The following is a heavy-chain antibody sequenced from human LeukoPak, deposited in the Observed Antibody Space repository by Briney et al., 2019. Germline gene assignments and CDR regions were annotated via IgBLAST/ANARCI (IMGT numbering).Heavy chain of an antibody. D-gene: IGHD3-10*01. CDR2: VYYSGIT. Sequence: SETLSLTCTVSGGSISSSNYYWGWIRQPPGKRLEWIGSVYYSGITNYNPSLKSRVSISLDTPKNQFSLKLRSVTAADTAVYYCARGRWSLWFGELSTANWFDPWGQGTLVTVSS. V-gene: IGHV4-39*07. CDR3: ARGRWSLWFGELSTANWFDP. CDR1: GGSISSSNYY. J-gene: IGHJ5*02.